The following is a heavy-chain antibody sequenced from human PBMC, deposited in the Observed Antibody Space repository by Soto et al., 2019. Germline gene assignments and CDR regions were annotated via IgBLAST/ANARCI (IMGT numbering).Heavy chain of an antibody. V-gene: IGHV3-33*01. CDR2: IWYDGSNK. Sequence: LRLSCAASGFTFSSYSMHWVRQAPGKGLEWVAVIWYDGSNKYYADSVKGRFTISRDNSKNTLYLQMNSLRAEDTAVYYCARDRYYDILTGPNRFDPWGQGTLVTVSS. D-gene: IGHD3-9*01. J-gene: IGHJ5*02. CDR1: GFTFSSYS. CDR3: ARDRYYDILTGPNRFDP.